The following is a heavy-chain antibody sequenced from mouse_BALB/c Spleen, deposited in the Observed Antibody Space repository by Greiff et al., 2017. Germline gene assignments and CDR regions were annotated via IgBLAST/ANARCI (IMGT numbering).Heavy chain of an antibody. V-gene: IGHV2-9*02. J-gene: IGHJ4*01. Sequence: VQLKESGPGLVAPSQSLSITCTVSGFSLTSYGVHWVRQPPGKGLEWLGVIWAGGSTNYNSALMSRLSISKDNSKSQVFLKMNSLQTDDTAMYYCAREDRYDGVYYAMDYWGQGTSVTVSS. D-gene: IGHD2-14*01. CDR3: AREDRYDGVYYAMDY. CDR1: GFSLTSYG. CDR2: IWAGGST.